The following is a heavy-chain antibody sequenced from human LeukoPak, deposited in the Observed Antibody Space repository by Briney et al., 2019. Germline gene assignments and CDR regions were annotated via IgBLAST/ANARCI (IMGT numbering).Heavy chain of an antibody. V-gene: IGHV3-48*03. CDR3: ARDPGCSGTSCYWSFDY. CDR2: ITSTGTTI. Sequence: GGSLRLSCAASGFTFSSYEMNWVRQAPGKGLEWVSYITSTGTTIYYADSVKGRFTTSRDNAKNSLYLQMSSLRAEDTAVYYCARDPGCSGTSCYWSFDYWGRGTLVTVSS. CDR1: GFTFSSYE. D-gene: IGHD2-2*01. J-gene: IGHJ4*02.